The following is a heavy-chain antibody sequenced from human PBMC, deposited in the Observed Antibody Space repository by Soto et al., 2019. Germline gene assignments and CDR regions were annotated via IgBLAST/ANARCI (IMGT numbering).Heavy chain of an antibody. CDR1: GGSISSSSYY. J-gene: IGHJ4*02. CDR2: IYYSGST. CDR3: PRHIHD. D-gene: IGHD2-21*01. Sequence: QLQLQESGPGLVKPSETLSLTCTVSGGSISSSSYYWGWIRQAPGKGLEWIGRIYYSGSTYYNPSLLSRNPISVDTSQNLFFLKLSSEAAADPAVYCCPRHIHDWVQGTLFTVAS. V-gene: IGHV4-39*01.